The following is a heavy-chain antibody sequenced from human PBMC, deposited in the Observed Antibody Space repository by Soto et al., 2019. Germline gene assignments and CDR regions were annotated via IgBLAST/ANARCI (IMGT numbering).Heavy chain of an antibody. CDR1: GGSISSSSYY. CDR2: IYYSGST. D-gene: IGHD3-22*01. Sequence: SETLSLTCTVSGGSISSSSYYWGWIRQPPGKGLEWIGSIYYSGSTYYNPSLKSRVTISVDTSKNQFSLKLSSVTAADTAVYYCARTGGYDSNGPWSNFDYWGQGTLVTVSS. J-gene: IGHJ4*02. V-gene: IGHV4-39*01. CDR3: ARTGGYDSNGPWSNFDY.